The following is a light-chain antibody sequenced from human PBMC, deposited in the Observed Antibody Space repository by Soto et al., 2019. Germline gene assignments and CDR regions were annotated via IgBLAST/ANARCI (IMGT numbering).Light chain of an antibody. CDR3: QQYSNWPTGT. CDR1: QSVSSY. Sequence: EIVLTQSPATLSLSPGERATLSCRASQSVSSYLAWYQQKPGQAPRLLIYDASTRANGIPARFSGSGSGTELTLTISSLQSEDFAVYYCQQYSNWPTGTFGQGTKVDIK. CDR2: DAS. V-gene: IGKV3-11*01. J-gene: IGKJ1*01.